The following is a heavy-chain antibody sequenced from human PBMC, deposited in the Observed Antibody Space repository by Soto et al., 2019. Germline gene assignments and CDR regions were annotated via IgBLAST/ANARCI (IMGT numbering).Heavy chain of an antibody. Sequence: QVQLVQSGAEVKKPGASVKVSCKASGYTFTSYGISWVRQAPGQGLEWMGWISAYNGNTNYAQKLQGRVTMTTDTSTSTAYMELRSLRSDDTAVYYGARDRGRITMVRGVMKTDYWGQGTLVTVSS. J-gene: IGHJ4*02. V-gene: IGHV1-18*01. D-gene: IGHD3-10*01. CDR3: ARDRGRITMVRGVMKTDY. CDR1: GYTFTSYG. CDR2: ISAYNGNT.